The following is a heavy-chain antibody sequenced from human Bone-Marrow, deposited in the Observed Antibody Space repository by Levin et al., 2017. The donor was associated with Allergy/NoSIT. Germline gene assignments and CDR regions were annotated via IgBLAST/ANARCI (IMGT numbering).Heavy chain of an antibody. CDR1: GYTFTGYY. CDR3: ARDPPNLGAFDI. V-gene: IGHV1-2*06. Sequence: GESLKISCKASGYTFTGYYMHWVRQAPGQGLEWMGRINPNSGGTNYAQKFQGRVTMTRDTSISTAYMELSRLRSDDTAVYYCARDPPNLGAFDIWGQGTMVTVSS. J-gene: IGHJ3*02. D-gene: IGHD1-1*01. CDR2: INPNSGGT.